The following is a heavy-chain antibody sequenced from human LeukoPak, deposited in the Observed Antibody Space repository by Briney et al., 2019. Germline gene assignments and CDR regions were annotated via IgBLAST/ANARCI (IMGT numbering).Heavy chain of an antibody. CDR2: INHSGST. V-gene: IGHV4-34*01. CDR1: GGSFSGYY. Sequence: SETLSLTCAVYGGSFSGYYWSWIRQPPGKGLEWIGEINHSGSTNYNPSLKSRVTISVDTSKNQFSLKLSSVTAADTAVYYCAGEAAGGDYWGQGTLVTVSS. CDR3: AGEAAGGDY. D-gene: IGHD2-8*02. J-gene: IGHJ4*02.